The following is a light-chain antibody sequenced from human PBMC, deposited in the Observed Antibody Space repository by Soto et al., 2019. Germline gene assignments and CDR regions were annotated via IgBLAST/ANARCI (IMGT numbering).Light chain of an antibody. CDR2: KAS. Sequence: DIQMTQSPSTLSGSVGDRVTITCRASQTISSWLAWYQQKPGKAPKLLIYKASTLKSGVPSRFSGSGSGTEFTLTISSLQPDDFATDYCQHYNSYSEACGQGTKVERK. J-gene: IGKJ1*01. V-gene: IGKV1-5*03. CDR3: QHYNSYSEA. CDR1: QTISSW.